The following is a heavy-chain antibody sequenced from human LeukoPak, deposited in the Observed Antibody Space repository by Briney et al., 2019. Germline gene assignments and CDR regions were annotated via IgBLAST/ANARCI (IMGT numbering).Heavy chain of an antibody. Sequence: SETLSLTCTVSGGSISSGDYYWSWIRQPPGKGMEWIGYIYYSGSTYYNPSLKSRVTISVDTSKNQFSLKLSSVTAAATAVYYCARGSFPYYYGSGYYYGMDVWGQGTTVTVSS. CDR2: IYYSGST. CDR3: ARGSFPYYYGSGYYYGMDV. D-gene: IGHD3-10*01. CDR1: GGSISSGDYY. J-gene: IGHJ6*02. V-gene: IGHV4-30-4*01.